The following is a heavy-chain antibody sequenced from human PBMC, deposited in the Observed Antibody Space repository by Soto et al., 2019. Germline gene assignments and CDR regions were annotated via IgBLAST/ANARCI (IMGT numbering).Heavy chain of an antibody. CDR3: ASLTYYYGSGSYYFSRAGELKLPPIDY. D-gene: IGHD3-10*01. CDR1: GGSISSSSYY. V-gene: IGHV4-39*01. CDR2: IYYSGST. Sequence: SETLSLTCTVSGGSISSSSYYWGWIRQPPGKGLEWIGSIYYSGSTYYNPSLKSRVTISVDTSKNQFSLKLSSVTAADTAVYYCASLTYYYGSGSYYFSRAGELKLPPIDYWGQGTLVTVSS. J-gene: IGHJ4*02.